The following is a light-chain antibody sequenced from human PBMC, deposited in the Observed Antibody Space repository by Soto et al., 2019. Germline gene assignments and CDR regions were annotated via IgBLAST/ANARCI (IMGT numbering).Light chain of an antibody. CDR1: QSISSSS. J-gene: IGKJ3*01. CDR2: GAS. CDR3: QQHGNSPFT. V-gene: IGKV3-20*01. Sequence: EVVLTQSPGTLSLSPGERATLPCRASQSISSSSLAWYQQRPGQAHRLLIYGASNRAPGIPDRFSGSGSGTDFTLTISRLEPEDFAVYYCQQHGNSPFTFGPGTKVDIK.